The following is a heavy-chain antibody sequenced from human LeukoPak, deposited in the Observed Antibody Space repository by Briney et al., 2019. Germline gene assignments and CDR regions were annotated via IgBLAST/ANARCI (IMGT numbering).Heavy chain of an antibody. CDR2: IKQDESEK. Sequence: GGSLRLSCAASGFTLSTFWMSWVRQAPGKGLEWVANIKQDESEKYYVDSVKGRFTISRDNAKNSLYLQMNSLRAEDTAVYYCARPRWLQFGPHDSWGQGTLVTVSS. CDR1: GFTLSTFW. J-gene: IGHJ4*02. D-gene: IGHD5-24*01. CDR3: ARPRWLQFGPHDS. V-gene: IGHV3-7*01.